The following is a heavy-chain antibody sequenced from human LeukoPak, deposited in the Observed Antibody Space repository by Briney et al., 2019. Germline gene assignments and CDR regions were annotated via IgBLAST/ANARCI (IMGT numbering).Heavy chain of an antibody. D-gene: IGHD1-14*01. V-gene: IGHV3-21*01. Sequence: GESLKISCAASGFSFSTSTMNWVRQAPGKGLEWISSIGKTGRDMYYANSVRGRFTISRDNAKNSLFLVMDSLRVEDTSVYYCVRGDNRDYWGQGTLVTVSS. CDR1: GFSFSTST. CDR2: IGKTGRDM. J-gene: IGHJ4*02. CDR3: VRGDNRDY.